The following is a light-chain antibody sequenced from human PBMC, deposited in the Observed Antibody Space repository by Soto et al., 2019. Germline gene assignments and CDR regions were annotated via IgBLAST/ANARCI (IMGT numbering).Light chain of an antibody. CDR1: SSDVGGYNY. V-gene: IGLV2-14*03. J-gene: IGLJ2*01. CDR2: DVT. CDR3: SSYTSSGSVV. Sequence: QSALTQPASVSGSPGQSITLSCTGTSSDVGGYNYVSWYQEHPGKAPKLLIFDVTNRPSGVSNRFSGSKSGNTASLTISGLQAEDEADYSCSSYTSSGSVVFGGGTKLTVL.